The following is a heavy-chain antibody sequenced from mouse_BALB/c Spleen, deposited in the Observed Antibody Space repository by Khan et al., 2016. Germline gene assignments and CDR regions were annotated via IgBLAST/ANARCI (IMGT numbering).Heavy chain of an antibody. Sequence: QIQLVQSGPELKKPGKTVKISCKASGYTFTNYGMNWVKQAPGKGLKWMGWINTYSGESTYADHFKGRFAFSLEPSANTAYLQINNLQNEDTATYFCARYRYYYGSSRYFDVWGAGTTVTVSS. V-gene: IGHV9-3-1*01. D-gene: IGHD1-1*01. CDR1: GYTFTNYG. J-gene: IGHJ1*01. CDR2: INTYSGES. CDR3: ARYRYYYGSSRYFDV.